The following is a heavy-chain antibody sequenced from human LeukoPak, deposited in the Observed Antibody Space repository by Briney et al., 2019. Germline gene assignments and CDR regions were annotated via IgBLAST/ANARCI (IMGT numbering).Heavy chain of an antibody. CDR1: NGSISSDTYF. J-gene: IGHJ4*02. V-gene: IGHV4-61*02. CDR3: ARGRPIAAAGWDY. D-gene: IGHD6-13*01. Sequence: PSETLSLTCTVSNGSISSDTYFWSWIRQPAGKGLGWIGRMSSSGISTYSPSLKSRVTISVDTSKNQFSLKLSSVTAADTAVYYCARGRPIAAAGWDYWGQGTLVTVSS. CDR2: MSSSGIS.